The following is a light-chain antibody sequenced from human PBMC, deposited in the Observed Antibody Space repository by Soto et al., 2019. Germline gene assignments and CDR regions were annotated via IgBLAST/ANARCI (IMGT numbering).Light chain of an antibody. CDR2: DAS. CDR1: QSVSIW. J-gene: IGKJ1*01. CDR3: QQYNSYPWT. V-gene: IGKV1-5*01. Sequence: DIHITQSPSTVSSSVGRRVTFTCRASQSVSIWMAWYQQKPGKATNLLISDASSLESGVPSRFSGSGSGTEFTLTISSLQPDDFATYYCQQYNSYPWTFGQGTKVDIK.